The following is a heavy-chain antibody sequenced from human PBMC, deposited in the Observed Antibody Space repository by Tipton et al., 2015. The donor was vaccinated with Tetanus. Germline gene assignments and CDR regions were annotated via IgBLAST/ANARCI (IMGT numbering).Heavy chain of an antibody. Sequence: TLSLTCAVYGGSFSDYYWSWIRQPPGKGLEWIGEINHDGSTSYNPSLKSRVMISVDTSKNQFSLNLSSVTAADTALYYCARVTAAGYYYYYYGMDVWGQGTTVTVSS. D-gene: IGHD6-25*01. J-gene: IGHJ6*02. V-gene: IGHV4-34*01. CDR3: ARVTAAGYYYYYYGMDV. CDR1: GGSFSDYY. CDR2: INHDGST.